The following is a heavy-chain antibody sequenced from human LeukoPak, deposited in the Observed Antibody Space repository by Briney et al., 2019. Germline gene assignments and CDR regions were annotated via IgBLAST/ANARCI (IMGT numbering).Heavy chain of an antibody. D-gene: IGHD3-3*01. J-gene: IGHJ3*02. Sequence: GGSLRLSCAASGFTFDDYAMHWVRQAPGKGLEWVSGISWNSGSIGYADSVKGRFSISRDNSKNMLNLQMNSLRAEDTAVYYCTTSLYDYDFWSGYLPYAFDIWAKGQWSPSLQ. CDR3: TTSLYDYDFWSGYLPYAFDI. CDR1: GFTFDDYA. CDR2: ISWNSGSI. V-gene: IGHV3-9*01.